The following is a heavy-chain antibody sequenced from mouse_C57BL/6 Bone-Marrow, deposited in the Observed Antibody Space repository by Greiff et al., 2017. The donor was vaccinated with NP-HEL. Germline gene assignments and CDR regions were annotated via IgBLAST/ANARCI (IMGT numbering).Heavy chain of an antibody. CDR3: ARCCEPWFAY. V-gene: IGHV1-81*01. CDR2: IYPRSGNT. CDR1: GYTFTSYG. J-gene: IGHJ3*01. Sequence: QVQLKESGAELARPGASVKLSCKASGYTFTSYGISWVKQRTGQGLEWIGEIYPRSGNTYYNEKFKGKATLTADKSSSTAYMELRSLTSEDSAVYFCARCCEPWFAYWGQGTLVTVSA.